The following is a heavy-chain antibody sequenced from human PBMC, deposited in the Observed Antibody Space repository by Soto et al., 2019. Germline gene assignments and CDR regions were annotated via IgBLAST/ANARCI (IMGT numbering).Heavy chain of an antibody. CDR1: GGSISSGGYY. Sequence: SETLSLTCAVSGGSISSGGYYWSWIRQPPGKGLEWIGYIYYSGSTNYNPSLKSRVTISVDTSKNQFSLKLSSVTAADTAVYYCARESCSSTSCYVFWFEPWGQGTLVTVSS. D-gene: IGHD2-2*01. V-gene: IGHV4-61*08. J-gene: IGHJ5*02. CDR2: IYYSGST. CDR3: ARESCSSTSCYVFWFEP.